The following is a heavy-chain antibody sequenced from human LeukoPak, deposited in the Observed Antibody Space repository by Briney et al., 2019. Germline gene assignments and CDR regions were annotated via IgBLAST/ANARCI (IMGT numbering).Heavy chain of an antibody. CDR2: INHSGST. V-gene: IGHV4-34*01. J-gene: IGHJ5*02. D-gene: IGHD3-10*01. CDR1: GGSFSGYY. Sequence: SETLSLTCAVYGGSFSGYYWSGIRQPPGKGLEWIGEINHSGSTNYNPSLKSRVTISVDTSKNQFSLKLSSVTAADTAVYYCARRVTMVRGPATSRWFDPWGQGTLVTVSS. CDR3: ARRVTMVRGPATSRWFDP.